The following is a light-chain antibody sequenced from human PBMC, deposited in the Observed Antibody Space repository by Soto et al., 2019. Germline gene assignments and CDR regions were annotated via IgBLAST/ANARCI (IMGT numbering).Light chain of an antibody. CDR3: QQYVSYPLT. CDR2: KAS. J-gene: IGKJ4*01. CDR1: QSINSW. Sequence: DIQMTQSPSTLSASVGDRVTITCRASQSINSWLAWYQQKPGKAPKLLIHKASSLESGVPSRFSGSGSGTELTLTISSLQPDDFATYYCQQYVSYPLTFGGGTKVEIK. V-gene: IGKV1-5*03.